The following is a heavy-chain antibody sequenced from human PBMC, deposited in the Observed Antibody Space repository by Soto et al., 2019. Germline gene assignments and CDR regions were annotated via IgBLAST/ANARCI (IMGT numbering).Heavy chain of an antibody. Sequence: EVQLVESGGGLVQPVGSLRLSCAASGFTFDDYAIHWVRQAPGKGLEWVSGISWNGAATGYMNSVKGRFSISRDNTKNTLYLQMNSLRSEDTAVYYCANLPLYGSGFDCWGQGTLVTVSS. J-gene: IGHJ4*02. D-gene: IGHD3-10*01. CDR3: ANLPLYGSGFDC. V-gene: IGHV3-9*01. CDR1: GFTFDDYA. CDR2: ISWNGAAT.